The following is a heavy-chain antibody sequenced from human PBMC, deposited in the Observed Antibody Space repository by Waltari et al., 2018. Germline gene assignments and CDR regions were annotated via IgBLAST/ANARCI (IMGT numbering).Heavy chain of an antibody. J-gene: IGHJ4*02. V-gene: IGHV5-10-1*03. CDR2: IDPSDSYT. CDR3: ASAYGSGSYGPYYFDY. Sequence: EVQLVQSGAEVKKPGESLRISCKGSGYSFTSYWIRWVRQMPGKGLEWVGGIDPSDSYTNYSPSFQGHVTISADKSISTAYLQWSSLKASDTAMYYCASAYGSGSYGPYYFDYWGQGTLVTVSS. D-gene: IGHD3-10*01. CDR1: GYSFTSYW.